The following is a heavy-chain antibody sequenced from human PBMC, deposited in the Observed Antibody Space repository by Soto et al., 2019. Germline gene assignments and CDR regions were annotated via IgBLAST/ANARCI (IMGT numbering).Heavy chain of an antibody. CDR1: GGTFSSYT. D-gene: IGHD2-15*01. CDR2: IIPILGIA. V-gene: IGHV1-69*02. J-gene: IGHJ5*02. Sequence: GPSVKVSCKASGGTFSSYTISWVRQAPGQGLEWMGRIIPILGIANYAQKFQGRVTITADKSTSTAYMELSSLRSEDTAVYYCAMYCSGGSCYSRSPWFDPWGQGTLVTVSS. CDR3: AMYCSGGSCYSRSPWFDP.